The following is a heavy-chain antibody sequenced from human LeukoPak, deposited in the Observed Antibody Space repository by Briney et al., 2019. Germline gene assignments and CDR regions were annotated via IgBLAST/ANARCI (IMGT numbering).Heavy chain of an antibody. CDR1: GASISSYC. J-gene: IGHJ6*02. CDR3: ARDSSSSPYYYYGMDV. V-gene: IGHV4-4*08. Sequence: SETLSLTCTVSGASISSYCWSWIRQPPGKGPEWIGYICNSGSTNNNPSLKSRVTISVDTSKNQFSLKLSSVTAADTAVYYCARDSSSSPYYYYGMDVWGQGTTVTVSS. CDR2: ICNSGST. D-gene: IGHD6-6*01.